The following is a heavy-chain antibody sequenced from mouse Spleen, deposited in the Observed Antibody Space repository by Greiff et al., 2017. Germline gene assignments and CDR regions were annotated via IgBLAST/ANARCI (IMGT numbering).Heavy chain of an antibody. Sequence: VQLKESGAELVKPGASVKISCKASGYAFSSYWMNWVKQRPGKGLEWIGQIYPGDGDTNYNGKFKGKATLTADKSSSTAYMQLSSLTSEDSAVYFCARSYRYDVYYAMDYWGQGTSVTVSS. V-gene: IGHV1-80*01. D-gene: IGHD2-14*01. J-gene: IGHJ4*01. CDR1: GYAFSSYW. CDR2: IYPGDGDT. CDR3: ARSYRYDVYYAMDY.